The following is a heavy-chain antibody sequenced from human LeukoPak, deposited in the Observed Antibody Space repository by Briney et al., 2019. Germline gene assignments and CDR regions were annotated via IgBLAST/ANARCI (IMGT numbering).Heavy chain of an antibody. J-gene: IGHJ4*02. V-gene: IGHV4-39*01. CDR1: GGSINSISYY. CDR2: IDYSGKT. Sequence: SETLSLTCTVSGGSINSISYYWGWIRQSPGRGLSLEWIGNIDYSGKTYYNPSLKSRVTISIDTSKNQFSLRLTSVTAADTAVYYCAVESSSHRSIGNWGLGTLVTVSS. D-gene: IGHD6-13*01. CDR3: AVESSSHRSIGN.